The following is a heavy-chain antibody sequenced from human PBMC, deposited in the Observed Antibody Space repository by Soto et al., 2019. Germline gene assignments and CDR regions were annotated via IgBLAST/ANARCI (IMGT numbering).Heavy chain of an antibody. CDR1: GFTFSSYW. CDR3: ARVRDYSNYVGAFDI. D-gene: IGHD4-4*01. Sequence: GGSLRLSCAASGFTFSSYWMHWVRQAPGKGLVWVSRINSDGSSTSYADSVKGRFTISRDNAKNTLYLQMNSLRAEDTAVYYCARVRDYSNYVGAFDIWGQGTMVTVSS. CDR2: INSDGSST. V-gene: IGHV3-74*01. J-gene: IGHJ3*02.